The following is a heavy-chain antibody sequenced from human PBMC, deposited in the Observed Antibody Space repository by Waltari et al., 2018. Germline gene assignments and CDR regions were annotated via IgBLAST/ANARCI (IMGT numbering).Heavy chain of an antibody. CDR2: IRYDGSNK. D-gene: IGHD6-6*01. CDR3: AKDGEYSSSAADY. CDR1: GFTFSSYG. J-gene: IGHJ4*02. Sequence: QVQLVESGGGVVQPGGSRRLSCAASGFTFSSYGMHWVRQAPGKGLEWVAFIRYDGSNKYYADSVKGRFTISRDNSKNTLYLQMNSLRAEDTAVYYCAKDGEYSSSAADYWGQGTLVTVSS. V-gene: IGHV3-30*02.